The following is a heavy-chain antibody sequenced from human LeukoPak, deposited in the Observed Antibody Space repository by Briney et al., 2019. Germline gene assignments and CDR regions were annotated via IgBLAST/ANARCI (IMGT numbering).Heavy chain of an antibody. D-gene: IGHD1-26*01. V-gene: IGHV1-46*01. CDR2: INPSGGST. CDR3: AREGKWELPFLDY. J-gene: IGHJ4*02. Sequence: ASVKVSCKASGYTLTSYYMHWVRQAPGQGLEWMGIINPSGGSTSYAQKFQGRVTMTRDMSTSTVYMELSSLRSEDTAVYYCAREGKWELPFLDYWGQGTLVTVSS. CDR1: GYTLTSYY.